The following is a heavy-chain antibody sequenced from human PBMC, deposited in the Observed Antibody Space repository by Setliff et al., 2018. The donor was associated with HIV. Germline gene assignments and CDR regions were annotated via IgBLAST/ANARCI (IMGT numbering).Heavy chain of an antibody. CDR1: GYSISSGYY. CDR3: ARGKGGLVGPAEFDY. V-gene: IGHV4-38-2*01. CDR2: MHTSGNT. Sequence: SETLSLTCGVSGYSISSGYYWSWIRQPAGKGLEWIGRMHTSGNTQYNPSLKSRVTMSEETSKNQFSLKLKSVTAADTAIYFCARGKGGLVGPAEFDYWGPGTLVTVSS. D-gene: IGHD1-26*01. J-gene: IGHJ4*02.